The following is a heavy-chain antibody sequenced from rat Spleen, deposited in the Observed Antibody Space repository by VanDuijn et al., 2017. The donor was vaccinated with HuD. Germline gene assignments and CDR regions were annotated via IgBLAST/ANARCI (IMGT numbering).Heavy chain of an antibody. J-gene: IGHJ1*01. V-gene: IGHV5-17*01. Sequence: EVQLVESGGGLVQPGRSLKLSCAASGFTFSDYAMAWVRQAPKKGLEWVATIIYDGSSTYYRDSVKGRFTISRDNAKSTLYLQMDSLRSEDTATYYCARHVYGSYAYWYFDFWGPGTMVTVSS. D-gene: IGHD1-3*01. CDR2: IIYDGSST. CDR1: GFTFSDYA. CDR3: ARHVYGSYAYWYFDF.